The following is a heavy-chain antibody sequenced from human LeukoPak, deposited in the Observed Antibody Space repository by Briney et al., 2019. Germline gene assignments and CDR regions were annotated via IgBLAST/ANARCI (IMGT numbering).Heavy chain of an antibody. CDR2: ISSSSSTI. J-gene: IGHJ6*03. V-gene: IGHV3-48*04. D-gene: IGHD2-2*02. CDR3: AREYCSSTSCYINYYYYMDV. CDR1: GFTFSSYA. Sequence: GGSLRLSCAASGFTFSSYAMSWVRQAPGKGLEWVSYISSSSSTIYYADSVKGRFTISRDNAKNSLYLQMNSLRAEDTAVYYCAREYCSSTSCYINYYYYMDVWGKGTTVTVSS.